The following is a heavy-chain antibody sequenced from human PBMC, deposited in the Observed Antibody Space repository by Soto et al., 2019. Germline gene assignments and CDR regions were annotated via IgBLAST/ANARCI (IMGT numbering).Heavy chain of an antibody. CDR1: GFSFSGSS. V-gene: IGHV3-21*01. D-gene: IGHD3-22*01. Sequence: GGSLRLSCAASGFSFSGSSMIWVRQAPGKGPEWVSAISSDGSYIKYADSVKGRFTISRDNAKSSLYLQMNSLRVDDTAVYYCASSSSWYYFYWGQGTLVTVSS. J-gene: IGHJ4*02. CDR2: ISSDGSYI. CDR3: ASSSSWYYFY.